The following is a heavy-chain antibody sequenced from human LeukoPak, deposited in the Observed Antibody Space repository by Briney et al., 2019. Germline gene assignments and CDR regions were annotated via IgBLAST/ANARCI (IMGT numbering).Heavy chain of an antibody. Sequence: PSETLSLTCTVSGGSISSYYWSWIRQPAGKGLEWIGHIYTSGSTNYNPSLKSRVTMSVDTSKNQFSLKLSSVTAADTAVYYCAREKRFLEWLLELDYYYYGMDVWGQGTTVTVSS. D-gene: IGHD3-3*01. J-gene: IGHJ6*02. CDR2: IYTSGST. CDR1: GGSISSYY. CDR3: AREKRFLEWLLELDYYYYGMDV. V-gene: IGHV4-4*07.